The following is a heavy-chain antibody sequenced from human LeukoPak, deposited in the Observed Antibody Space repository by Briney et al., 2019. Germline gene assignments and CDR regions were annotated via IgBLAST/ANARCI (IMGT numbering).Heavy chain of an antibody. D-gene: IGHD2-15*01. V-gene: IGHV4-34*01. CDR2: INHSGST. Sequence: SETLSLTCAVSGGSFSGYYWGWIRQPPGKGLEWIGEINHSGSTNYNPSLKSRVTISVDTSKNQFSLKLSSVTAADTAVYYCARGRQRKDFLFDYWGQGTLVTVSS. CDR3: ARGRQRKDFLFDY. CDR1: GGSFSGYY. J-gene: IGHJ4*02.